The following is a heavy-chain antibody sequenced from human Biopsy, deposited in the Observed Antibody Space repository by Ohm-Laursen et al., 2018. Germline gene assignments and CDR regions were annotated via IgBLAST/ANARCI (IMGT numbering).Heavy chain of an antibody. Sequence: ASVKVSCKASGYTFTNYGISWVRQAPGQGLEWMGWISPYNGDTIYAQNLQGRVTMTADTSTSTAYMEVTSLRSDDTAVYYCARAKLEPVYYYYGMDVWGQGTTVTVSS. J-gene: IGHJ6*02. V-gene: IGHV1-18*01. CDR1: GYTFTNYG. CDR2: ISPYNGDT. D-gene: IGHD1-1*01. CDR3: ARAKLEPVYYYYGMDV.